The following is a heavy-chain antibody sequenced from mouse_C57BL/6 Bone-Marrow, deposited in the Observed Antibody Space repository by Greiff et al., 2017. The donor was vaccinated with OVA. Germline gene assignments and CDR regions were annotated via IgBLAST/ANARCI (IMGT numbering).Heavy chain of an antibody. CDR2: ISNGGGST. D-gene: IGHD2-1*01. CDR1: GFTFSDYY. Sequence: EVKLVESGGGLVQPGGSLKLSCAASGFTFSDYYMYWVRQTPEKRLEWVAYISNGGGSTYYPDTVKGRFTISRDNAKNTLYLQMSRLKSEDTAMYYCARRHGNYLDYWGQGTTLTVSS. J-gene: IGHJ2*01. CDR3: ARRHGNYLDY. V-gene: IGHV5-12*01.